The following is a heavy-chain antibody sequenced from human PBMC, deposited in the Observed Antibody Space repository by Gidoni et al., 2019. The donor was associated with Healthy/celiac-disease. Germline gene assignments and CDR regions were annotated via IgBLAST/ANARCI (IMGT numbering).Heavy chain of an antibody. V-gene: IGHV1-18*01. D-gene: IGHD6-6*01. CDR1: GYTCTSYG. Sequence: QVQLVQSGAEVKKPGDSVKVSCKACGYTCTSYGISWVRQAPGQGLDWMGWISAYNGNTNYAQQLQGRVTMTTNTSTSTAYMVLMSLRSDDPAVYYCARPLSASSSSSVYFDYWGQGTLVTVSS. J-gene: IGHJ4*02. CDR2: ISAYNGNT. CDR3: ARPLSASSSSSVYFDY.